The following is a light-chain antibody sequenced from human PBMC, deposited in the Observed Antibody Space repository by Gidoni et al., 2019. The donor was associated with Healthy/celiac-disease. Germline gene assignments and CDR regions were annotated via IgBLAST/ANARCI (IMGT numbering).Light chain of an antibody. CDR3: CSYAGSSDVV. CDR2: EGS. J-gene: IGLJ2*01. V-gene: IGLV2-23*01. Sequence: QSALTQPAYVSGSPGQSITLSCSGPSRDVGSYNLVSWYQQHPGKAPKLMIYEGSKRPSGVANRFSGSKSGNTASLTISGLQAEEEADYYCCSYAGSSDVVFGGGTKLTVL. CDR1: SRDVGSYNL.